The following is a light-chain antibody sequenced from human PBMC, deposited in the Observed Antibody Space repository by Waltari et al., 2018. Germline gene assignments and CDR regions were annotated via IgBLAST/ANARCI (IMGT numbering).Light chain of an antibody. CDR3: QQYNRWPPGT. CDR2: RAS. Sequence: TVVTQSPATLSVSPGERAILSCRTSETIGSGLAWYQQKPGQAPRLLIYRASTRAAGIPDRFSGFGSETEFTLTISSLQSEDSAVYYCQQYNRWPPGTFGQGTKVEI. CDR1: ETIGSG. V-gene: IGKV3D-15*01. J-gene: IGKJ1*01.